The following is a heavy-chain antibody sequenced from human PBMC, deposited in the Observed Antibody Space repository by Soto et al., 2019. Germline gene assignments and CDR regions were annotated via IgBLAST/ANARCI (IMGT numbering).Heavy chain of an antibody. J-gene: IGHJ6*02. CDR1: GFTFSSYG. CDR2: ISYDGSNK. CDR3: AKDRNDFWSGYYYYYGMDV. V-gene: IGHV3-30*18. Sequence: PGGSLRLYCAASGFTFSSYGMHWVRQAPGKGLEWVAVISYDGSNKYYADSVKGRFTISRDNSKNTLYLQMNSLRAEDTAVYYCAKDRNDFWSGYYYYYGMDVWGQGTTVTVSS. D-gene: IGHD3-3*01.